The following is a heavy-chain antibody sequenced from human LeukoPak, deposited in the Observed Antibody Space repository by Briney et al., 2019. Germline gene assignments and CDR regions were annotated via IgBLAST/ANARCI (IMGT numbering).Heavy chain of an antibody. CDR2: INHSGST. CDR3: ARYSSSSFARYYYYYMDV. V-gene: IGHV4-34*01. CDR1: GGSFSGYY. D-gene: IGHD6-6*01. Sequence: PSETLSLTCAVYGGSFSGYYWSWIRQPPGKGLEWIGEINHSGSTNYNPSLKSRVTISVDTSKNQFSLKLSSVTATDTAVYYCARYSSSSFARYYYYYMDVWGKGTTVTVSS. J-gene: IGHJ6*03.